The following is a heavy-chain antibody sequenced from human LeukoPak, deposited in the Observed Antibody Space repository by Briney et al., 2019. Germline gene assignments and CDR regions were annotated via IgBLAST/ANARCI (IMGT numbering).Heavy chain of an antibody. CDR1: GFTFSDAW. CDR3: ARIGYSSSCFDY. CDR2: IKQDGSVK. Sequence: GGSLRLSCAASGFTFSDAWMSWVRQAPGKGLEWVANIKQDGSVKYYVDSVKGRFTISRDNAKNSLYLQMNSLRAEDTAVYYCARIGYSSSCFDYWGQGTLVTVSS. J-gene: IGHJ4*02. V-gene: IGHV3-7*01. D-gene: IGHD6-13*01.